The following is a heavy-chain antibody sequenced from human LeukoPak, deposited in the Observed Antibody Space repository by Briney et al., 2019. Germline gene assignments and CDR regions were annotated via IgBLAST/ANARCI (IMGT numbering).Heavy chain of an antibody. D-gene: IGHD2-15*01. J-gene: IGHJ3*02. CDR3: ARVGCSGGSCYRSRGAFDI. CDR1: GGSFSGYY. V-gene: IGHV4-34*01. Sequence: SETLSLTCAVDGGSFSGYYWSWIRQPPGKGLEWIGEINHSGSTKYNPSLKSRATISVQRSKNQFSVKLNSVTAADTAVYYCARVGCSGGSCYRSRGAFDIWGQGTMVTVSS. CDR2: INHSGST.